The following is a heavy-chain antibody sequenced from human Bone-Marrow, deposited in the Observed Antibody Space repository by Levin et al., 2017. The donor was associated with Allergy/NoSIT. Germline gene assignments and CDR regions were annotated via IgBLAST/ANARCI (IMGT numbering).Heavy chain of an antibody. CDR3: ARGIGETGGYYYYYYLDV. Sequence: GESLKISCKASGYTFTSYTMNWVRQAPGQGLEWMGWINTNTGNPTYAQGFTGRFVFSLDTSVSTAYLQISSLKAEDTAVYYCARGIGETGGYYYYYYLDVWGKGTTVTVSS. D-gene: IGHD7-27*01. J-gene: IGHJ6*03. V-gene: IGHV7-4-1*02. CDR2: INTNTGNP. CDR1: GYTFTSYT.